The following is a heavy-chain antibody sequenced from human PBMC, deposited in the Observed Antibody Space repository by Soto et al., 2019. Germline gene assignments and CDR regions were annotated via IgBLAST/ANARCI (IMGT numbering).Heavy chain of an antibody. J-gene: IGHJ6*03. V-gene: IGHV2-26*01. D-gene: IGHD2-15*01. Sequence: SGPTVVNPTETLTLTCTVSGFSLSNARMGVSWIRQPPGKALEWLAHIFSNDEKSYSTSLKSRLTISKDTSKSQVVLTMANMDPVDTATYYCARIGLGYCSGGSCSRSYYYYYYMDVWGKGTTVTVSS. CDR3: ARIGLGYCSGGSCSRSYYYYYYMDV. CDR1: GFSLSNARMG. CDR2: IFSNDEK.